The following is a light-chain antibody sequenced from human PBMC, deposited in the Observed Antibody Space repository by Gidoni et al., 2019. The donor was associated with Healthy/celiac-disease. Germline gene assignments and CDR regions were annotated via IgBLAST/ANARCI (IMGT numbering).Light chain of an antibody. J-gene: IGLJ2*01. CDR1: SGHSSYA. CDR3: QTWGTGIVV. V-gene: IGLV4-69*01. CDR2: LNSDGSH. Sequence: QLVLTQSPSASACLGAPVKLTCTLSSGHSSYAIAWHQQQPEKGPRYLMKLNSDGSHSKGDGIPDRFSGSSSGAERYLTISSLQSEDEADYYCQTWGTGIVVFGGGTKLTVL.